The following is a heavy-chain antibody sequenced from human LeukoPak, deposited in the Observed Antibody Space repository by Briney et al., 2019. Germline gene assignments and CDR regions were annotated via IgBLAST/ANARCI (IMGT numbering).Heavy chain of an antibody. J-gene: IGHJ4*02. CDR1: GFTFSNAW. CDR3: TMYYYDSSGYYSPDFDY. D-gene: IGHD3-22*01. Sequence: GGSPRLSCAASGFTFSNAWMSWVRQAPGKGLEWVGRIKSNTDGGTTDYAAPVKGRFTISRDDSKNTLYLQMNSLKTEDTAVYYCTMYYYDSSGYYSPDFDYWGQGTLVTVSS. V-gene: IGHV3-15*01. CDR2: IKSNTDGGTT.